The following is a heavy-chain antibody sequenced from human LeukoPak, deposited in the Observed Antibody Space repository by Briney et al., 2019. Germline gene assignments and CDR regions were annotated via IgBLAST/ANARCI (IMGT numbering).Heavy chain of an antibody. V-gene: IGHV1-2*02. CDR2: INPNSGGT. CDR1: GYXFTDYY. J-gene: IGHJ4*02. Sequence: GASVKLSCKASGYXFTDYYIHWVRQAPGQGHEWMGWINPNSGGTNYAQKFQDRVTMTRDTSISTAYMDLSTLTSDDTAVYYCASPSYQTGTYYYFDYWGQGTLVTVSS. CDR3: ASPSYQTGTYYYFDY. D-gene: IGHD1-26*01.